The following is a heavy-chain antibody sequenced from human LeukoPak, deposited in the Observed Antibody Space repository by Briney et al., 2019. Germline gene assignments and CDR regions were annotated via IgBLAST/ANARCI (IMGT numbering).Heavy chain of an antibody. V-gene: IGHV3-23*01. CDR3: VREDTPATANY. J-gene: IGHJ4*02. D-gene: IGHD2-21*02. CDR2: ISGGGDIT. Sequence: GGSLRLSCAASGFTVSSNYMSWVRQAPGKGLEWVSAISGGGDITYYADSVKGRFTISRDNSKDTLFLQMHSLRPGDTAVYYCVREDTPATANYWGQGTLVTISS. CDR1: GFTVSSNY.